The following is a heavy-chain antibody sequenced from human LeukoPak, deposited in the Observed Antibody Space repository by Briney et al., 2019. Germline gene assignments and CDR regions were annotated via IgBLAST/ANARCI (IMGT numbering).Heavy chain of an antibody. V-gene: IGHV3-23*01. CDR3: AKGYYTVTEE. J-gene: IGHJ4*02. CDR2: ISGSGGST. D-gene: IGHD4-17*01. CDR1: GFTFSSYT. Sequence: GGSLRLSCAASGFTFSSYTMRWVRPAPGKGLGWVSAISGSGGSTYYADSVKGRFTISRDNSKNTLYLQMNSLRAEDRAVYYCAKGYYTVTEEWGEGTLVTVSS.